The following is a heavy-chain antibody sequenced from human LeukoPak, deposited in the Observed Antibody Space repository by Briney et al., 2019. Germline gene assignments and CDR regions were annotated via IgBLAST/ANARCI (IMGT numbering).Heavy chain of an antibody. CDR3: TTGDYYDTWF. Sequence: GGSLRLSCAASGFTFSNAWMSWVRQAPGKGLEWVGRIKSKTDGGTTDYAAPVKGRFTISRDDSKNTLSLQWNSLKTKDTAVYYCTTGDYYDTWFWGQGILVTVSS. D-gene: IGHD3-22*01. V-gene: IGHV3-15*01. CDR2: IKSKTDGGTT. J-gene: IGHJ4*02. CDR1: GFTFSNAW.